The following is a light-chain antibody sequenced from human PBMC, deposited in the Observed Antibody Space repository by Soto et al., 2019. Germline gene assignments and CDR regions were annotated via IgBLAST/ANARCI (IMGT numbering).Light chain of an antibody. V-gene: IGLV2-8*01. CDR2: EVS. CDR1: STDVGDYKY. CDR3: SSFVGSPVV. J-gene: IGLJ2*01. Sequence: QSVLTQPPSASGSPGQSVTISCTGTSTDVGDYKYVSWYQQHPGKVPKLLIYEVSKRPSGVPDRFSGSKSGDTASLTVSGLQAEDEADYYCSSFVGSPVVFGGGTKLTVL.